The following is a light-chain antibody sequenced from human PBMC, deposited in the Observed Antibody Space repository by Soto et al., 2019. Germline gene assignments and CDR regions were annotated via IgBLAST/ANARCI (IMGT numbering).Light chain of an antibody. CDR1: SSNIGSDY. CDR3: AAWDDSLSVVV. J-gene: IGLJ2*01. Sequence: QSVLTQPPSASGTPGQRVTISCSGSSSNIGSDYVYWYQQFPGTAPKLLIYRNNQRPSGVPDRFSGSKSGTSASLAISGLRSEDEADYYCAAWDDSLSVVVFGGRTQLTVL. CDR2: RNN. V-gene: IGLV1-47*01.